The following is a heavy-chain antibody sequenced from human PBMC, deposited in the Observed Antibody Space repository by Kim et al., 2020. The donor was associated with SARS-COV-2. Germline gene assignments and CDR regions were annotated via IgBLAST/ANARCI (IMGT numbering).Heavy chain of an antibody. CDR1: GFTFSSYA. CDR2: ISDNGGGT. CDR3: AKVTWDGLDDY. Sequence: GGSLRLSCAASGFTFSSYAMSWVRQAPGKGLEWVSAISDNGGGTYYADSVKGRFTIFRDNSKNTLYLQMNSLRAEDTAVYYCAKVTWDGLDDYWGQRTLVTVSS. V-gene: IGHV3-23*01. D-gene: IGHD6-19*01. J-gene: IGHJ4*02.